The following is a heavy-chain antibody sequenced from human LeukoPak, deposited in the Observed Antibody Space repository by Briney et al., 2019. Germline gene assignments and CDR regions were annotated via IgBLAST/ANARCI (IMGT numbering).Heavy chain of an antibody. V-gene: IGHV3-23*01. J-gene: IGHJ4*02. CDR2: ISGSGGST. CDR1: GFTFSSYA. D-gene: IGHD2-21*02. CDR3: AKDFRGHIVVVTAIRGGFDY. Sequence: GGSLRLSCAASGFTFSSYAMSWVRQAPGKGLEWVSAISGSGGSTYYADSMKGRFTISRDNSKNTLYLQMNSLRAEDTAVYYCAKDFRGHIVVVTAIRGGFDYWGQGTLVTVSS.